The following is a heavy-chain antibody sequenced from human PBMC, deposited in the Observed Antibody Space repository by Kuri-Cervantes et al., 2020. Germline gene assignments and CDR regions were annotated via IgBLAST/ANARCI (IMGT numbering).Heavy chain of an antibody. CDR1: GFTFSDYY. CDR2: ISSSGSTI. V-gene: IGHV3-11*01. J-gene: IGHJ2*01. CDR3: ASRLPPNWYFDL. Sequence: GESLKISCAASGFTFSDYYMSWIRQAPGKGLEWVSYISSSGSTIYYADSVKGRFTISRDNAKNSLYLQMNSLRAEDTAVYYCASRLPPNWYFDLWGRGTLVTVSS.